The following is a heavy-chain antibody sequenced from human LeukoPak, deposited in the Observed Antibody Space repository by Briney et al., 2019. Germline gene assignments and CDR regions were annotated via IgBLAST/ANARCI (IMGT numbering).Heavy chain of an antibody. CDR1: GGTFRNYA. D-gene: IGHD3-22*01. CDR2: IIPIFGKA. J-gene: IGHJ4*02. Sequence: SVKASCKASGGTFRNYAISWVRQAPGQGLEWMGGIIPIFGKANYAQKFQGRVTITADESTSTAYMELSSLRSEDTAVYYCARGWDSSGQIPFLYWGQGTLVTVSS. CDR3: ARGWDSSGQIPFLY. V-gene: IGHV1-69*13.